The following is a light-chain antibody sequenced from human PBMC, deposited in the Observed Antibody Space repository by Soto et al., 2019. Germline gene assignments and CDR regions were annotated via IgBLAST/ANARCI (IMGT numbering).Light chain of an antibody. J-gene: IGLJ1*01. CDR1: SSDVGGYNY. Sequence: QSALTQPRSVSGPPGQSVTISCTGTSSDVGGYNYVSWYQQHPGKAPKVMIYDVSERPSGVPDRFSGSKSGNTASLTISGLQAEDEADYYCCSYAGSPRYVLGTGTKVTVL. CDR2: DVS. CDR3: CSYAGSPRYV. V-gene: IGLV2-11*01.